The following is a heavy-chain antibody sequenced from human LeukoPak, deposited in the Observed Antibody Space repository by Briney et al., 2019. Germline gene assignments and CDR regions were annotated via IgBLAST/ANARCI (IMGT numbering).Heavy chain of an antibody. D-gene: IGHD6-13*01. J-gene: IGHJ4*02. V-gene: IGHV3-23*01. CDR1: GFTFRSYA. Sequence: AGGSLRLSCATSGFTFRSYAMIWVRQAPERGLQWVSGISGSGTYYADFAKGRFTISRDNSKNTLYLQMNSLRAADTAVYYCARDPSIAAAGLMALWGQGTLVTVSS. CDR2: ISGSGT. CDR3: ARDPSIAAAGLMAL.